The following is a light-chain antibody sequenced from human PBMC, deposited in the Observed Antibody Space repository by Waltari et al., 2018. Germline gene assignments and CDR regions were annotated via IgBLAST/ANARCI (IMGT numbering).Light chain of an antibody. CDR3: CSYGGDNTFL. J-gene: IGLJ1*01. V-gene: IGLV2-23*01. CDR1: CSNHGSHDL. Sequence: QCALTQPASAPASPGQSIPIVCTGSCSNHGSHDLTSWYQQRPAQAPNLNIYETTKRSSGVSDRFSASTSGNTASLTISGLLPEDESDYYCCSYGGDNTFLFGSGTKVTV. CDR2: ETT.